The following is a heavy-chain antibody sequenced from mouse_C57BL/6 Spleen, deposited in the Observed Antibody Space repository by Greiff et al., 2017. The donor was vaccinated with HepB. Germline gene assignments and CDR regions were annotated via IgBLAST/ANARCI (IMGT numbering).Heavy chain of an antibody. V-gene: IGHV1-53*01. Sequence: VQLQQSGTELVKPGASVKLSCKASGYTFTSYWMHWVKQRPGQGLEWIGNINPSNGGTNYNEKFKSKATLTVDKSSSTAYMQLSSLTSQDSAVYYCARDDGYLYYYAMDYWGQGTSVTVSS. D-gene: IGHD2-3*01. CDR3: ARDDGYLYYYAMDY. CDR1: GYTFTSYW. J-gene: IGHJ4*01. CDR2: INPSNGGT.